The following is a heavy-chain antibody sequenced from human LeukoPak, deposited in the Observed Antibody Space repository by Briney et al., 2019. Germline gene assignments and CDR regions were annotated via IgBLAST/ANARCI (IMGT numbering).Heavy chain of an antibody. D-gene: IGHD2-2*01. V-gene: IGHV6-1*01. Sequence: SQTLSLTCAISGDSIFTNNVAWDWIRQSPSRGLEWLGRTYYRSKWSLDYAVSVKSRITINADTSKNQFSLQLSSVTPEDTAVYYCAIGMHTSFDNWGQGTLDTVSS. CDR1: GDSIFTNNVA. CDR3: AIGMHTSFDN. CDR2: TYYRSKWSL. J-gene: IGHJ4*02.